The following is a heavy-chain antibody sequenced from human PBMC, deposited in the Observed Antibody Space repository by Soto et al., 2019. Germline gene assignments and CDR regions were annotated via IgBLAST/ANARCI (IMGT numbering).Heavy chain of an antibody. Sequence: PADTLSLTSKVSGGSSYPYYCSWLRLSPGNGLEWIGYISDGGSTNYNPSLSGRLSISLDTSKKQVSLKLTCGSASDTATYFCAGYCSSSICPEDHYFGLEVWGQWTGVTVSS. D-gene: IGHD2-2*01. V-gene: IGHV4-59*07. CDR2: ISDGGST. J-gene: IGHJ6*02. CDR1: GGSSYPYY. CDR3: AGYCSSSICPEDHYFGLEV.